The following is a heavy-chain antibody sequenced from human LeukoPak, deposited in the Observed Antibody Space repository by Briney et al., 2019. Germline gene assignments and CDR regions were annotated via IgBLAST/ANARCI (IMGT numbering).Heavy chain of an antibody. CDR2: ISGSGGST. D-gene: IGHD3-22*01. Sequence: GGSLRLSCAASGFTFSSYAMSWVRQAPGKGLEWVSAISGSGGSTYYADSVKGRFTISRDNSKNTLYLQMNSLRAEDTAAYYCAKTGITMIVVAPLDYWGQGTLVTVSS. J-gene: IGHJ4*02. CDR1: GFTFSSYA. V-gene: IGHV3-23*01. CDR3: AKTGITMIVVAPLDY.